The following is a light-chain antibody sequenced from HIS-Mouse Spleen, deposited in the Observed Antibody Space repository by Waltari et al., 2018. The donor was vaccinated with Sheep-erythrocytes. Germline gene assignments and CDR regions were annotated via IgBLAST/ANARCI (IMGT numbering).Light chain of an antibody. CDR3: QQSYSTPQFT. J-gene: IGKJ3*01. CDR2: AAS. CDR1: QSISSY. Sequence: DIQMTQSPSSPSASVGDRVTITCRASQSISSYLNWYHQKPGKAPKLLIYAASSLQSGVPSRFSGSGSGTDFTLTISSLQPEDFATYYCQQSYSTPQFTFGPGTKVDIK. V-gene: IGKV1-39*01.